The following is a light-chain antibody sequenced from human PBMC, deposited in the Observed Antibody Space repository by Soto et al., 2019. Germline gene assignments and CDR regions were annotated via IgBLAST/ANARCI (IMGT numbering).Light chain of an antibody. CDR2: AAS. CDR3: QQSYSTPRGT. Sequence: DIQMTQSPSSLSASVGDRVTITCRASQSISSYLNWYQQKPGKAPKLLIYAASSLQSGVPSRFSGSGSGTDFTLTISSLQPEDFATYYCQQSYSTPRGTFGQGTMVDI. V-gene: IGKV1-39*01. J-gene: IGKJ1*01. CDR1: QSISSY.